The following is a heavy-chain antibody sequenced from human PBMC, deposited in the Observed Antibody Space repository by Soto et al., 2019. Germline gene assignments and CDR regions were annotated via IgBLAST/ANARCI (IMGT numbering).Heavy chain of an antibody. D-gene: IGHD3-10*01. CDR1: GGSISSHY. V-gene: IGHV4-59*08. CDR2: IYYSGST. Sequence: SETLSLTCTVSGGSISSHYWSWIRLPPGKGLEWIGYIYYSGSTNYNPSLKSRVTISVDTSKNQFSLKLSSVTAADTAVYYCARREVRGVIVNDYWGQGTLVTVSS. J-gene: IGHJ4*02. CDR3: ARREVRGVIVNDY.